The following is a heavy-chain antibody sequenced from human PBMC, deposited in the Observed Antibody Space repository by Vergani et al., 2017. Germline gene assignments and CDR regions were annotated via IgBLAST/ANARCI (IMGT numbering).Heavy chain of an antibody. CDR2: IISSNSTI. CDR1: GFTLSTYS. CDR3: ARDLEYFDTSGVNGF. J-gene: IGHJ3*01. D-gene: IGHD3-22*01. V-gene: IGHV3-48*02. Sequence: EVQLVESGGGLVQPGGSLRLSCAASGFTLSTYSMNWVRQAPGKGLEWVSYIISSNSTIYYADSVKRRFTISRDNAKNSLYLKMNSLRDEDTAVYYGARDLEYFDTSGVNGFWGQGTMVTVSS.